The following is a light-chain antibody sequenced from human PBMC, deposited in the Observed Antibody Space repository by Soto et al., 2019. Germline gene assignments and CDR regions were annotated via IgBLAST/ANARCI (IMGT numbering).Light chain of an antibody. CDR1: QTIYSN. CDR2: GAS. Sequence: TQSPATLSVSPGERATLSCRASQTIYSNVAWYQQRPGQAPRLLIYGASSRATGVPDRFSGSGSGTDFTLTISRLEPEDFAVYYCQQYGSSGTFGQGTKVDI. CDR3: QQYGSSGT. V-gene: IGKV3-20*01. J-gene: IGKJ1*01.